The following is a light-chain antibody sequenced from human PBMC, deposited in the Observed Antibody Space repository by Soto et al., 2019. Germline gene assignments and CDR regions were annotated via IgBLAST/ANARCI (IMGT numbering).Light chain of an antibody. V-gene: IGKV3-20*01. CDR3: QQYGSSPPST. J-gene: IGKJ1*01. Sequence: EFALTQSPATLSVSPGERATLSCRASQSVSSSYLACYQPKPGQAPSLXXYGASSRATGIPDRFSGSGSGTDFTLTLSRLEPEDFAVYDCQQYGSSPPSTFGQGTKVDIK. CDR2: GAS. CDR1: QSVSSSY.